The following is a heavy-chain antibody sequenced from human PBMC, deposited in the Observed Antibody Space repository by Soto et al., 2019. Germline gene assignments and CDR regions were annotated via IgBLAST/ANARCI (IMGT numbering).Heavy chain of an antibody. Sequence: QVQLQESGPGLVKPSQTLSLTCTVSGGSISSGGYYWSWIRQHPGKGLEWIGYIYYSGSTYYNPSLKSRVTISVDTSKNQFSLKLSSVTAADTAVYYCARDVRCSSTSCYDAFDIWGQGTMVTVSS. J-gene: IGHJ3*02. CDR2: IYYSGST. V-gene: IGHV4-31*03. D-gene: IGHD2-2*01. CDR1: GGSISSGGYY. CDR3: ARDVRCSSTSCYDAFDI.